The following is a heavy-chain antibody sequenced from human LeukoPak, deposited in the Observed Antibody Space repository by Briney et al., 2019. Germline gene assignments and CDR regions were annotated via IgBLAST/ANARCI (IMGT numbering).Heavy chain of an antibody. D-gene: IGHD3-3*01. V-gene: IGHV4-34*01. CDR2: INHSGST. CDR1: GGSFGGYY. CDR3: ARGCYDFWSGYYGAAEFDY. Sequence: SETLSLTCTVYGGSFGGYYWSWIRQPPGKGLEWIGEINHSGSTNYNPSLKSRVTISVDTSKNQFSLKLSSVTAADTAVYYCARGCYDFWSGYYGAAEFDYWGQGTLVTVSS. J-gene: IGHJ4*02.